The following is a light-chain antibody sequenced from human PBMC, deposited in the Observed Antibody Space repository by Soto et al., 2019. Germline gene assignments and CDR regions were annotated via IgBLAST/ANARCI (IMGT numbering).Light chain of an antibody. CDR1: QSIRSN. J-gene: IGKJ1*01. CDR2: RTS. Sequence: EILLTQSPATLSLSPVEGAAPPARASQSIRSNLAWYQQKPGQAPRLLMFRTSSRATGITDRFSGSGSGTDFTLTISRLEPEDFAVYYCQQYGSSPWTFGQGTKVDI. V-gene: IGKV3-20*01. CDR3: QQYGSSPWT.